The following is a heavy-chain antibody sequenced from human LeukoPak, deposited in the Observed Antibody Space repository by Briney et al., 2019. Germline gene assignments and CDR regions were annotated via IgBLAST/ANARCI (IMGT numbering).Heavy chain of an antibody. D-gene: IGHD3-10*01. V-gene: IGHV3-7*01. CDR3: ARDVLLWFGELF. J-gene: IGHJ4*02. Sequence: GGSLRLSCAASGFTVSSNYMSWVRQAPGKGLEWVANIKQDGSEKFYVDSVKGRFTISRDSAKNSLYLQMNSLRAEDTAVYYCARDVLLWFGELFGGQGTLVTVSS. CDR2: IKQDGSEK. CDR1: GFTVSSNY.